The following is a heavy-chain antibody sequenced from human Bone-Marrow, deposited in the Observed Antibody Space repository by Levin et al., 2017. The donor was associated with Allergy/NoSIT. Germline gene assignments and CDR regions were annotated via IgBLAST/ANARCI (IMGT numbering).Heavy chain of an antibody. D-gene: IGHD5-18*01. J-gene: IGHJ6*02. V-gene: IGHV3-33*01. CDR2: IWYDGDNK. CDR3: ARAPRESWIQLWCMDV. Sequence: QPGESLKISCSASGFTFSNFGMHWVRQAPGKGLEWVALIWYDGDNKYYAESVRGRFTISRDNSNNTLYLQMNSLRADDTAVYYCARAPRESWIQLWCMDVWGQGTTVTVSS. CDR1: GFTFSNFG.